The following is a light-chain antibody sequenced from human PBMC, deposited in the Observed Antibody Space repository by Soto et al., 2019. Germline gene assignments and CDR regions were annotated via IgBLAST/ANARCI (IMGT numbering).Light chain of an antibody. CDR3: SSYTSSSTLVV. CDR1: SSDVGGYNY. V-gene: IGLV2-14*01. J-gene: IGLJ2*01. Sequence: QSALTQPASVSGSPGQSITISCTGTSSDVGGYNYVSWYQQHPGKAPKLMIYDVSNRPSGVSNRFSGSKSGNTASLTISGLPAEDEADYYCSSYTSSSTLVVFGGGIQLTVL. CDR2: DVS.